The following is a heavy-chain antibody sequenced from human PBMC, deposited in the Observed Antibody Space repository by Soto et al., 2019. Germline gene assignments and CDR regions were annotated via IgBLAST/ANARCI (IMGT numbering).Heavy chain of an antibody. Sequence: EVQVVESGGGLVQPGRSLRLSCAASGFSFDDYAMHWVRQAPGKGLEWVSGISWNSGTIGYADSVKGRFTISRDNAKNTLYLQMXXXRAEDTALYYCAKSTGVTANGMGVWGQGTTVTVSS. V-gene: IGHV3-9*01. D-gene: IGHD2-21*02. CDR3: AKSTGVTANGMGV. CDR1: GFSFDDYA. J-gene: IGHJ6*02. CDR2: ISWNSGTI.